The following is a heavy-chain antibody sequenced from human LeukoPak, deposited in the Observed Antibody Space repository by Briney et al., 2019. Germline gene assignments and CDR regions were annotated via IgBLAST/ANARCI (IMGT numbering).Heavy chain of an antibody. CDR2: ISYDGSNK. CDR3: ARDRYSSGWLFGYYFDY. D-gene: IGHD6-19*01. V-gene: IGHV3-30-3*01. J-gene: IGHJ4*02. CDR1: GFTFSSYA. Sequence: PGRSLRLSCAASGFTFSSYAMHWVRQAPGKGLEWVAVISYDGSNKYYADSVKGRFTISRDNSKNTLYLQMNSLRAEDTAVYYCARDRYSSGWLFGYYFDYWGQGTLVTVSS.